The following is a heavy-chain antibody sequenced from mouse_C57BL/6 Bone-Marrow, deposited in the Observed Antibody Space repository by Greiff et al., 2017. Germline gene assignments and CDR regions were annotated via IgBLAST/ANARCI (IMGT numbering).Heavy chain of an antibody. V-gene: IGHV5-12*01. J-gene: IGHJ2*01. CDR3: ARGVWAFDY. CDR2: ISNGGGST. CDR1: GFTFSDYY. Sequence: EVKLMESGGGLVQPGGSLKLSCAASGFTFSDYYMYWVRQTPEKRLEWVAYISNGGGSTYYPDTVKGRFTISRDNAKNTLYLQMSRLKSEDTAMYYCARGVWAFDYWGQGTTLTVSS.